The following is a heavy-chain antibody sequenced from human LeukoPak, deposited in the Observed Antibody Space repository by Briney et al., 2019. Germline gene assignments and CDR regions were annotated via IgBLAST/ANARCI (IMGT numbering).Heavy chain of an antibody. CDR3: ATDFSSGAFSSSFTEQ. J-gene: IGHJ4*02. Sequence: GTSLRPSCEASGFGFSHACIHCVRQAPGKGLEWVAVIWSDATNEYYADSVKGRFTISRDNFKRTVSLEMNSLRAEDTAVYYCATDFSSGAFSSSFTEQWGQGSLVIVSS. CDR2: IWSDATNE. D-gene: IGHD2-2*02. CDR1: GFGFSHAC. V-gene: IGHV3-33*01.